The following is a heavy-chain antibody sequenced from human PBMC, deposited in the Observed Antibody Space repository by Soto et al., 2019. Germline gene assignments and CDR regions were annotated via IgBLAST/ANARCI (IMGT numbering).Heavy chain of an antibody. Sequence: ASVTVSCKASGYTFTGYYMHWVRQAPGQGLEWMGWINPNSGGTNYAQKFQGWVTMTRDTSISTAYMELSRLRSDDTAVYYCARDPGTYSSSSQIPNYYYYGMDVWGQGTTVTVSS. CDR1: GYTFTGYY. J-gene: IGHJ6*02. CDR2: INPNSGGT. V-gene: IGHV1-2*04. D-gene: IGHD6-6*01. CDR3: ARDPGTYSSSSQIPNYYYYGMDV.